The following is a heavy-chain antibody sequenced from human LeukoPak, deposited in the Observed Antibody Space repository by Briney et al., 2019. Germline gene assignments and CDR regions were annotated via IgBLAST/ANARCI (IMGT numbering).Heavy chain of an antibody. Sequence: GGSLRLSCAASGFTFSSYSMNWVRQAPGKGLEWVSSISSSSYIYYADSVKGRFTISRDNAKNSLYLQMNSLRAEDTAVYYCARNGGYDTYFDYWGQGTLVTVSS. V-gene: IGHV3-21*01. CDR1: GFTFSSYS. D-gene: IGHD3-22*01. CDR3: ARNGGYDTYFDY. J-gene: IGHJ4*02. CDR2: ISSSSYI.